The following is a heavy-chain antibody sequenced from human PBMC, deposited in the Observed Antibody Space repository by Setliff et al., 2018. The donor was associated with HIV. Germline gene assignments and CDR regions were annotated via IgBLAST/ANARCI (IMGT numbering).Heavy chain of an antibody. D-gene: IGHD1-26*01. CDR2: IYYTGRT. CDR3: ARYRRGAEWFDP. J-gene: IGHJ5*02. V-gene: IGHV4-39*01. Sequence: SETLSLTCTVSGGSISSYDYNWGWLRQPPGKGLEWISNIYYTGRTYYNPSLKSRVTISVDTSKKQFSLKVTSLTAANTAVYFCARYRRGAEWFDPWGQGTLVTVSS. CDR1: GGSISSYDYN.